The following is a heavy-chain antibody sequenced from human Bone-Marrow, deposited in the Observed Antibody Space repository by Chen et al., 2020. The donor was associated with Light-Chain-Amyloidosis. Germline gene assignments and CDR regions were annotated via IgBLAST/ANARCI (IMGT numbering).Heavy chain of an antibody. CDR3: VRGDYGNFEFGMDV. Sequence: EVQLVESGGGLVQPGGSLRLSCAASGFSFSAHYMDWVRQAPEKGPEWVARIRNKARGYTTEYAASVRGRSTISRDDSKNSLYLQMNSLKTEDTAVYYCVRGDYGNFEFGMDVWGQGTTVTVSS. D-gene: IGHD4-17*01. J-gene: IGHJ6*02. CDR1: GFSFSAHY. CDR2: IRNKARGYTT. V-gene: IGHV3-72*01.